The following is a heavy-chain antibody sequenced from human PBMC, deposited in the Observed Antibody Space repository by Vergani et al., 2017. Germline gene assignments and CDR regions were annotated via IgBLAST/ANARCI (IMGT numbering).Heavy chain of an antibody. J-gene: IGHJ4*02. CDR3: ARGSCLGGSCYKPRFDY. CDR2: IHTSGST. CDR1: GGSINSHNYY. D-gene: IGHD2-15*01. V-gene: IGHV4-61*02. Sequence: QVQLQESGPGLVKPSQTLSLTCTVSGGSINSHNYYWSWIRQPAGKGLEWIGRIHTSGSTNYNPSLKSRVTMSEDTSTNQFSLNLTSVTAADTAVYFCARGSCLGGSCYKPRFDYWGQGILVTVSS.